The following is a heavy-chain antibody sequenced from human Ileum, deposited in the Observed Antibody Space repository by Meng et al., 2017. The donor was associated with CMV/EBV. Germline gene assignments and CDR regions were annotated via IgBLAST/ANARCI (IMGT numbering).Heavy chain of an antibody. CDR3: GRERWGLGDC. CDR2: VRNDGGGI. Sequence: GGSLTLSCAVSGFNFNNHWMLWVRQAPGKGLMWVSRVRNDGGGITYPDSVKGRFTISRDNAKNTLYLQMNSLRVDDTSVYYCGRERWGLGDCWGHGKGVTVAS. D-gene: IGHD2-21*02. J-gene: IGHJ4*01. V-gene: IGHV3-74*01. CDR1: GFNFNNHW.